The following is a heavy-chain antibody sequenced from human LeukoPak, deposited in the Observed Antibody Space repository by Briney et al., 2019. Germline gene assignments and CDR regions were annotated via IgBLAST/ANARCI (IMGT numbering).Heavy chain of an antibody. CDR1: GGSFSGYY. V-gene: IGHV4-34*09. D-gene: IGHD5-18*01. CDR3: ARGPTIQLWFDY. Sequence: TLSLTCAVYGGSFSGYYWSWIRQPPGKGLEWIGYIYYSGSTYYNPSLKSRVTISVDTSKNQFSLKLSSVTAADTAVYYCARGPTIQLWFDYWGQGTLVTVSS. CDR2: IYYSGST. J-gene: IGHJ4*02.